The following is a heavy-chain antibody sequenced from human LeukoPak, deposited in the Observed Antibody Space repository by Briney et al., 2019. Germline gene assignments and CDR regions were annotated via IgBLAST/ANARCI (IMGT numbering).Heavy chain of an antibody. Sequence: NPGGSLRLSCAASGFTFSSYSMNWVRQAPGKGLEWVSSISSSSSYIYYADSVKGRFTISRDNAKNSLYLQMNSLRAEDTAVYYCARGLGGFWSGYHRWGQGTMVTVSS. D-gene: IGHD3-3*01. J-gene: IGHJ3*01. CDR3: ARGLGGFWSGYHR. CDR2: ISSSSSYI. CDR1: GFTFSSYS. V-gene: IGHV3-21*01.